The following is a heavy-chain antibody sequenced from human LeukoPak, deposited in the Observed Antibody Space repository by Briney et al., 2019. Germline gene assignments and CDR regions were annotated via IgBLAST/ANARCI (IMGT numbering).Heavy chain of an antibody. Sequence: KSSETLSLTCTVSGGSISSYYWSWIRQPAEKGLDWIGRIHTSGSTNYNPSLKSRVTMSVDTSKNQFSLKLSSVTAADTAVYSCARAPEFSSGWLLDTWGQGILVTVSS. CDR3: ARAPEFSSGWLLDT. D-gene: IGHD6-19*01. CDR2: IHTSGST. J-gene: IGHJ5*02. V-gene: IGHV4-4*07. CDR1: GGSISSYY.